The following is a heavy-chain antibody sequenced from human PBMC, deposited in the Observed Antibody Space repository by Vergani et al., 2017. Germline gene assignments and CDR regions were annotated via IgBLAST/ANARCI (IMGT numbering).Heavy chain of an antibody. V-gene: IGHV1-69*18. CDR1: GYTFTAYY. D-gene: IGHD6-13*01. CDR2: IIPIFGTA. Sequence: QVQLVQSGAEVGKPGASVKISCKASGYTFTAYYIHWVRQAPEQGLEWVGRIIPIFGTANYAQKFQGRVTITADESTSTAYMELSSLRSEDTAVYYCARVGLVAAGKFYYYGMDVWGQGTTVTVSS. CDR3: ARVGLVAAGKFYYYGMDV. J-gene: IGHJ6*02.